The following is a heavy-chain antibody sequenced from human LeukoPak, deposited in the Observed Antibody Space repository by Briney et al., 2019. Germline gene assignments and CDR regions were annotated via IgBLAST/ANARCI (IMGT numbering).Heavy chain of an antibody. CDR2: IKNDGSIT. D-gene: IGHD3-22*01. CDR1: GFTFSGYW. CDR3: AKDSRSSYYDSSGYSPFDY. J-gene: IGHJ4*02. Sequence: GGSLGLSCAASGFTFSGYWMHWARQTPGKGLVWVSRIKNDGSITTYADSVKGRFTISRDNAKNTLYLQMNSLRAEDTAVYYCAKDSRSSYYDSSGYSPFDYWGQGTLVTVSS. V-gene: IGHV3-74*03.